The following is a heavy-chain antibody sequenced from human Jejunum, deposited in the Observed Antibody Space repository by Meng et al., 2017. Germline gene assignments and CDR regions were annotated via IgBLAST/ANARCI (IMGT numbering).Heavy chain of an antibody. D-gene: IGHD3-10*01. CDR2: ITSGGTT. J-gene: IGHJ4*02. CDR3: AKDRSVRGVIDSQDS. CDR1: GFIFSNYG. V-gene: IGHV3-23*01. Sequence: GGSLRLSCAASGFIFSNYGMYWVRQVPGRGLEWVSLITSGGTTYYEGSAKGRFTISRDNLESMVYLQMNSLRAEDTGIYYCAKDRSVRGVIDSQDSWGQGTLVTVSS.